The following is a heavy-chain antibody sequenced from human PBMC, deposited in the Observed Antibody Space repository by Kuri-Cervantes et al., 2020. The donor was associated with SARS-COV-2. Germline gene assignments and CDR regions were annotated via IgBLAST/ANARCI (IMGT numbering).Heavy chain of an antibody. CDR1: GYTFTSYY. V-gene: IGHV1-46*01. D-gene: IGHD6-13*01. CDR2: IKPYDGWT. J-gene: IGHJ4*02. Sequence: ASVKVSCKTSGYTFTSYYIHWVRQAPGQGLEWMGIIKPYDGWTKYAQKFQGRVTVTSDTSTTTVYMEVTSLTSEDTAMYFCARDEVAAEGWADFDYWGQGTLVTVSS. CDR3: ARDEVAAEGWADFDY.